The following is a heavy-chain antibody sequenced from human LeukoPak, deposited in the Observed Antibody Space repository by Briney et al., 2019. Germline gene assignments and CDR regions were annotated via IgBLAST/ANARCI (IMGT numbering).Heavy chain of an antibody. CDR2: IIPIFGTA. CDR1: GGTFISYA. J-gene: IGHJ5*02. CDR3: AREVSVGYCSSTSCYRLPFDP. D-gene: IGHD2-2*01. V-gene: IGHV1-69*13. Sequence: GASVKVSCKASGGTFISYAISWVRQAPGQGLEWMGGIIPIFGTANYAQKFQGRVTITADESTSTAYMELSSLRSEDTAVYYCAREVSVGYCSSTSCYRLPFDPWGQGTLVTVSS.